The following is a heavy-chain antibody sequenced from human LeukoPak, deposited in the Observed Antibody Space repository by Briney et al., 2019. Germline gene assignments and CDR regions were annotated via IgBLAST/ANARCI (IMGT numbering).Heavy chain of an antibody. V-gene: IGHV3-30*04. CDR3: AKSRLRYCSSTSCYESDY. CDR2: ISYDGSNK. CDR1: GFTFSSYA. Sequence: GRSLRLSCAASGFTFSSYAMHWLRQAPGKGLEWVAVISYDGSNKYYADSVKGRFTISRDNSKNTLYLQMNSLRAEDTAVYYCAKSRLRYCSSTSCYESDYWGQGTLVTVSS. D-gene: IGHD2-2*01. J-gene: IGHJ4*02.